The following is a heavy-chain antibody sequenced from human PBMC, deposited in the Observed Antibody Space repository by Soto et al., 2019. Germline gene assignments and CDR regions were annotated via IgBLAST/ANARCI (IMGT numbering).Heavy chain of an antibody. CDR1: GYTFTGYY. CDR3: ARERMEYYYGSGSPFYYGMDV. V-gene: IGHV1-2*02. CDR2: INPNSGGT. Sequence: ASVKVSCKASGYTFTGYYMHWVRQAPGQGLEWMGWINPNSGGTNYAQKFQGRVTMTRDTSISTAYMELSRLRSDDTAVYYCARERMEYYYGSGSPFYYGMDVWGQGTTVTVSS. D-gene: IGHD3-10*01. J-gene: IGHJ6*02.